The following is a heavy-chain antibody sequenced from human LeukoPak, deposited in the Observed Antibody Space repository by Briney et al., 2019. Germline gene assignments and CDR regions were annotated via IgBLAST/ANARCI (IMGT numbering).Heavy chain of an antibody. Sequence: GGSLRLSCAGSGFTFNNYAINWVRQAPGKGLEWASGISGSGVGTFYADSVKGRFTISRDNSKNTLYLHMNNLRAEDTAVYYCARGCGGNCYSPDYWGQGTQVTVSS. D-gene: IGHD2-21*02. CDR1: GFTFNNYA. V-gene: IGHV3-23*01. CDR3: ARGCGGNCYSPDY. J-gene: IGHJ4*02. CDR2: ISGSGVGT.